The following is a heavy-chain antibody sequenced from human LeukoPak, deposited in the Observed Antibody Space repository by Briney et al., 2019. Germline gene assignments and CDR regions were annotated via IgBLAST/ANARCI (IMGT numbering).Heavy chain of an antibody. CDR3: AKSDYYGSGSYHNWYFDL. CDR2: ISYDGSNK. Sequence: GGSLRLSCAASGFTFSSYAMHWVRQAPGKGLEWVAVISYDGSNKYYADSVKGRFTISRDNSKNTLYLQMNCLRAEDTAVYYCAKSDYYGSGSYHNWYFDLWGRGTLVTVSS. CDR1: GFTFSSYA. V-gene: IGHV3-30*01. J-gene: IGHJ2*01. D-gene: IGHD3-10*01.